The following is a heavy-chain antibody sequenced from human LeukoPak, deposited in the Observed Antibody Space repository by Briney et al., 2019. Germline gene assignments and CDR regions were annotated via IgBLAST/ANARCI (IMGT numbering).Heavy chain of an antibody. CDR1: GGSISSGGYY. Sequence: SETLSLTCTVSGGSISSGGYYWGWIRQHPGKGLEWIGYIYYSGSTYYNPSLKSRVTISVDTSKNQFSLKLSSVTAADTAVYYCARAVRNDYGDYGDAFDIWGQGTMVTVSS. J-gene: IGHJ3*02. D-gene: IGHD4-17*01. CDR3: ARAVRNDYGDYGDAFDI. V-gene: IGHV4-31*03. CDR2: IYYSGST.